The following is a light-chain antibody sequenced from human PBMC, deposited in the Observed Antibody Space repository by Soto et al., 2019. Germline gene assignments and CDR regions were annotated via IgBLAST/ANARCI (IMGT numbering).Light chain of an antibody. CDR1: QSVRRN. V-gene: IGKV3-15*01. J-gene: IGKJ1*01. CDR3: QQYTNWPPLT. CDR2: GAS. Sequence: EIVMTQSPATLSVSPGERVTLSCKASQSVRRNLAWYQQKPGQAPRILIYGASTRSNGIRARFSGSGSGTEFTLTISSLHSEDVPVDYCQQYTNWPPLTFGQGTKVE.